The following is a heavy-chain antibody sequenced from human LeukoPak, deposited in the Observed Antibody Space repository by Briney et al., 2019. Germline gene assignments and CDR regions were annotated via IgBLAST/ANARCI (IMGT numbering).Heavy chain of an antibody. CDR1: GFTFSSYG. J-gene: IGHJ4*02. CDR3: IVLAVTATLGFDY. V-gene: IGHV3-48*01. D-gene: IGHD6-19*01. Sequence: GGALRLSCAASGFTFSSYGMRWGRQAPGKGLEWVSYISSSSSTIYYADSVKGRVTISRDNAKNSMYLQMNSLRAEDTAVYYCIVLAVTATLGFDYWGQGTLVTVSS. CDR2: ISSSSSTI.